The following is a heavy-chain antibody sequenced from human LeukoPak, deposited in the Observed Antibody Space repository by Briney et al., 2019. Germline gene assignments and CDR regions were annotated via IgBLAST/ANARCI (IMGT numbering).Heavy chain of an antibody. CDR1: GFSFSSYE. Sequence: GGSLRLSCSASGFSFSSYEMNWVRQAPGKGLEWVSYISSSSSTIYYADSVKGRFTISRDNAKNSLYLQMNSLRAKDTALYHCARVHGSGVGRPKRNYYYMDVWGKGTTVTISS. CDR2: ISSSSSTI. CDR3: ARVHGSGVGRPKRNYYYMDV. D-gene: IGHD3-10*01. J-gene: IGHJ6*03. V-gene: IGHV3-48*01.